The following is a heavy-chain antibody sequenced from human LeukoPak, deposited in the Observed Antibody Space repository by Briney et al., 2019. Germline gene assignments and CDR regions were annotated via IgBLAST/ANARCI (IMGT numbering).Heavy chain of an antibody. Sequence: PGGSLRLSCAASGFTFSSYSMNWVRQAPGKGLEWVSSISSSSSYIYYADSVKGRFTISRDNAKNSLYLQMNSLRAEDTAVYYCARDPSIAVAGSYWYFDLWGRGTLVTVSS. D-gene: IGHD6-19*01. J-gene: IGHJ2*01. CDR3: ARDPSIAVAGSYWYFDL. V-gene: IGHV3-21*01. CDR2: ISSSSSYI. CDR1: GFTFSSYS.